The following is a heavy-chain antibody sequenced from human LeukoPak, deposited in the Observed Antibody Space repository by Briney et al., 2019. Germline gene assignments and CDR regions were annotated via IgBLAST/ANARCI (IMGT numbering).Heavy chain of an antibody. D-gene: IGHD5-24*01. CDR1: GFTFGDYY. CDR2: ISSSGSTI. Sequence: GGPLRLSCAASGFTFGDYYMSWIRQAPGKGLEWVSYISSSGSTIYYADSVKGRFTISRDNAKNSLYLQMNSLRAEDTAVYYCAGRRDGYNYDYYMDVWGKGTTVTVSS. V-gene: IGHV3-11*04. J-gene: IGHJ6*03. CDR3: AGRRDGYNYDYYMDV.